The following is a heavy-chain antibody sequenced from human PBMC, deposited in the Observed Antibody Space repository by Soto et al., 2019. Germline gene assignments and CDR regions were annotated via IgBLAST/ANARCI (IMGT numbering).Heavy chain of an antibody. CDR2: IIPILGIA. D-gene: IGHD2-15*01. J-gene: IGHJ4*02. CDR3: AGGVRCSGGSCYSPMGD. CDR1: GGTFSSYT. Sequence: QVQLVQSGAEVKKPGSSVKVSCKASGGTFSSYTISWVRQAPGQGLEWMGRIIPILGIANYAQKFQGRVTINADKSTSTAYMELSRLGSEDTAVYYCAGGVRCSGGSCYSPMGDWGQGTLVTVSS. V-gene: IGHV1-69*02.